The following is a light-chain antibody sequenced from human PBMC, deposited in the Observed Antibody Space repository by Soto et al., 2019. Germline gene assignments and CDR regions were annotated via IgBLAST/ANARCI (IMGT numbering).Light chain of an antibody. V-gene: IGLV2-11*01. Sequence: QSALTQPHSVSGSPGQSVTISCSGTSSDVGHYNFVSWYQHHPGKAPKLLIYDVTTRPSGVPDRFSGSKSGNTASLTISGLQAEDEADFYCCSYAGSYTWVFGGVTKLTVL. CDR3: CSYAGSYTWV. CDR2: DVT. J-gene: IGLJ3*02. CDR1: SSDVGHYNF.